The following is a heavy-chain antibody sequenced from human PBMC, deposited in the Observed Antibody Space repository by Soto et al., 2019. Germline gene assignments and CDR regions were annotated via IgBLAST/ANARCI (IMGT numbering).Heavy chain of an antibody. V-gene: IGHV4-4*07. CDR1: GGSISSYY. CDR3: ARDGAGRGYYYYGMDV. CDR2: IYTSGST. Sequence: ETLSLTCTVSGGSISSYYWSWIRQPAGKGLEWIGRIYTSGSTNYNPSLKSRVTMSVDTSKNQFSLKLSSVTAADTAVYYCARDGAGRGYYYYGMDVWGQGTTVTVSS. J-gene: IGHJ6*02. D-gene: IGHD6-19*01.